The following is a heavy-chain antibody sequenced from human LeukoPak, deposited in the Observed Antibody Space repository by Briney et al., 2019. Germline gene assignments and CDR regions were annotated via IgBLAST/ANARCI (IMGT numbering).Heavy chain of an antibody. D-gene: IGHD4/OR15-4a*01. J-gene: IGHJ4*02. CDR1: GFTFSSYW. CDR2: IKQDGSEK. V-gene: IGHV3-7*03. Sequence: GSLRLSCAASGFTFSSYWMSWVRQAPGKGLEWVANIKQDGSEKYYVDSVKGRFTISRDNAKNTLYLQMNSLRAEDTAVYYCARRAGAYSHPYDYWGQGTLVTVSS. CDR3: ARRAGAYSHPYDY.